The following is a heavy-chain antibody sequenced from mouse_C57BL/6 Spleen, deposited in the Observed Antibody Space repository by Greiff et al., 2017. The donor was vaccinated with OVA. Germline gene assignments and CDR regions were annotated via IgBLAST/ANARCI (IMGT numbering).Heavy chain of an antibody. Sequence: QVQLKQSGAELARPGASVKMSCKASGYTFTSYTMHWVKQSPGQGLEWIGYINPSSGYTKYNQKFKDKATLTADKSSSTAYMQLSSLTSEDSAVYYGARSWVLNWYFDVWGTGTTVTVSS. J-gene: IGHJ1*03. CDR3: ARSWVLNWYFDV. CDR2: INPSSGYT. CDR1: GYTFTSYT. V-gene: IGHV1-4*01.